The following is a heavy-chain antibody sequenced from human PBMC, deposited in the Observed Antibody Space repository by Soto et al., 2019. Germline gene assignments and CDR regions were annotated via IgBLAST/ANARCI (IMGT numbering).Heavy chain of an antibody. D-gene: IGHD5-12*01. CDR3: ARDNYSGYDPAVVDYYYYGMDV. CDR1: GFTFSSYS. J-gene: IGHJ6*02. Sequence: EVQLVESGGGLVKPGGSLRLSCAASGFTFSSYSMNWVRQAPGKGLEWVSSISSSSSYIYYADSVKGRFNISRDNAKNSLYLQMNSLRAEDTAVYYCARDNYSGYDPAVVDYYYYGMDVWGQGTTVTVSS. V-gene: IGHV3-21*01. CDR2: ISSSSSYI.